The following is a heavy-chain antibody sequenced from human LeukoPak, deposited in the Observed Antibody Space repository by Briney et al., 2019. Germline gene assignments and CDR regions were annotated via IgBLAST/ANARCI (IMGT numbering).Heavy chain of an antibody. V-gene: IGHV3-66*02. CDR1: GFTVTTNH. CDR3: ASRHSSGSN. D-gene: IGHD6-19*01. Sequence: GGSLRLSCAASGFTVTTNHMSWVRQAPGKGLEWVSVIYSGGITYYADSVKGRFTISRDSSKNTLYLQMNSLRVEDTAVYYCASRHSSGSNWGQGTLVTVSS. CDR2: IYSGGIT. J-gene: IGHJ4*02.